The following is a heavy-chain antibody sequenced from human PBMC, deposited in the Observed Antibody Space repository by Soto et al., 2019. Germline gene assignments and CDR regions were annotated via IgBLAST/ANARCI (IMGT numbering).Heavy chain of an antibody. CDR2: INPNSGDT. CDR1: GYTFSDHD. J-gene: IGHJ4*02. V-gene: IGHV1-2*02. Sequence: ASVKVSCKASGYTFSDHDIHWVLQAPGQGLEWMGWINPNSGDTQYAQKFQGRVTMTRDTSISTGYMELNSLRAEDTAVYYCARNMVRGVVFDYWGQGTLVTVS. D-gene: IGHD3-10*01. CDR3: ARNMVRGVVFDY.